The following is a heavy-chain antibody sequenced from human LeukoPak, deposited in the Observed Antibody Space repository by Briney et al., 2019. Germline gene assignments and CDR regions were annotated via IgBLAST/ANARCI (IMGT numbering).Heavy chain of an antibody. V-gene: IGHV3-48*03. J-gene: IGHJ4*02. CDR1: GITFSSHE. CDR3: ARVGCGYSYGTATDY. CDR2: ISSSGSTI. Sequence: PGGSLRLSCAASGITFSSHEMNWVRQAPGKGLEWVSYISSSGSTIYYADSVKGRFTISRDNAKNSLYLQMNSLRAEDTAVYYCARVGCGYSYGTATDYWGQGTLVTVSS. D-gene: IGHD5-18*01.